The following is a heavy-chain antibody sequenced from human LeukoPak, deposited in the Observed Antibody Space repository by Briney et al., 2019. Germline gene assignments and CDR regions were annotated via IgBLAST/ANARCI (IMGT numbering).Heavy chain of an antibody. Sequence: PGGSLRLSCAASGFTFSSYGMHWVRQAPGKGLEWVAVIWYDGSNKYYADSVKGRFTISRDNSKNTLYLQMNSLRAEDTAVYYCARGGYFDHFDYWGQGTLVTVSS. J-gene: IGHJ4*02. D-gene: IGHD3-9*01. CDR3: ARGGYFDHFDY. V-gene: IGHV3-33*01. CDR2: IWYDGSNK. CDR1: GFTFSSYG.